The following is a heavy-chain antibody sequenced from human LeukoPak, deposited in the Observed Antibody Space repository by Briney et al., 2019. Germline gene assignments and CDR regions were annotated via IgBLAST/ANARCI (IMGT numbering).Heavy chain of an antibody. Sequence: AASVKVSCKASGYTFTSYGISWVRQAPGQGLEWMGWISAYNGNTNYAQKLQGRVTMTTDTSTSTAYMELSSLRSEDTAVYYCARAPLLWFGQDAFDIWGQGTMVTVSS. V-gene: IGHV1-18*01. J-gene: IGHJ3*02. CDR1: GYTFTSYG. D-gene: IGHD3-10*01. CDR2: ISAYNGNT. CDR3: ARAPLLWFGQDAFDI.